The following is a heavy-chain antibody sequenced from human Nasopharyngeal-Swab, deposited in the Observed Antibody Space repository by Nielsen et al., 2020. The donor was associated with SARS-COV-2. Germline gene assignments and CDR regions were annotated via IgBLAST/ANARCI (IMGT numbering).Heavy chain of an antibody. J-gene: IGHJ2*01. V-gene: IGHV3-21*01. CDR1: GFIFSNYI. D-gene: IGHD1-1*01. CDR2: ISSSGSYT. Sequence: GESLKISCAGSGFIFSNYIMNWVRQAPGKGLEWVSSISSSGSYTYYGDSMKGRFTISRDNARNSLHLQLNSLRVEDTAVYYCARSRGGTAHLTYWYFDLWGRGTLVTVSS. CDR3: ARSRGGTAHLTYWYFDL.